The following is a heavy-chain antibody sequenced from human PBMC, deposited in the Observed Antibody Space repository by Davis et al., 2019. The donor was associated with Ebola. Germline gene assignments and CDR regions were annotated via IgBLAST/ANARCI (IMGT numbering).Heavy chain of an antibody. CDR2: INHSGST. CDR1: GGSFSGYY. V-gene: IGHV4-34*01. Sequence: SETLSLTCAVYGGSFSGYYWSWIRQPPGKGLEWIGEINHSGSTNYNPSLKSRVTISVDTSKNQFSLKLSSVTAADTAVYYCARACSGWDEIDAFDIWGQGTMVTVSS. D-gene: IGHD6-19*01. J-gene: IGHJ3*02. CDR3: ARACSGWDEIDAFDI.